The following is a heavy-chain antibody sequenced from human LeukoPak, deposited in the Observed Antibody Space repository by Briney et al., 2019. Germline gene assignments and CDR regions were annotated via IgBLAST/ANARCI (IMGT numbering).Heavy chain of an antibody. CDR3: AEGNSLHV. V-gene: IGHV3-7*03. D-gene: IGHD1/OR15-1a*01. CDR2: IKSDGSGI. Sequence: GGSLSLSCAVSGFSFSKSWMYWVRQAPGKGLEGVANIKSDGSGISYGDSVQRRFIICRDNAINSLYLQMNSLRVEHSAVYFCAEGNSLHVGDKGTADSVSS. J-gene: IGHJ6*04. CDR1: GFSFSKSW.